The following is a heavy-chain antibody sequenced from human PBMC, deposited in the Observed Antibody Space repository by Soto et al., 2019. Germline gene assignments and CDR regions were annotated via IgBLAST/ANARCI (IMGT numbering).Heavy chain of an antibody. V-gene: IGHV3-48*01. D-gene: IGHD3-3*01. CDR3: ARDLEDYDFWSGYRDY. Sequence: GGSLRLSCAASGFTFSSYSMNWVRQAPGKGLEWVSYISSSSSTIYYADSVKGRFTISRDNAKNSLYLQMNSLRAEDTAVYYCARDLEDYDFWSGYRDYWGQGTLVTVSS. J-gene: IGHJ4*02. CDR1: GFTFSSYS. CDR2: ISSSSSTI.